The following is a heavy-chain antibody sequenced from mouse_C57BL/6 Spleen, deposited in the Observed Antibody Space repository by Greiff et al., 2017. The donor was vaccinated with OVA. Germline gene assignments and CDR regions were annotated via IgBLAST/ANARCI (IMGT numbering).Heavy chain of an antibody. CDR1: GFTFSDYG. J-gene: IGHJ2*01. CDR2: ISSGSSTI. V-gene: IGHV5-17*01. CDR3: ARRLTGNRDFDY. Sequence: EVMLVESGGGLVKPGGSLKLSCAASGFTFSDYGMHWVRQAPEKGLEWVAYISSGSSTIYYADTVKGRFTISRDNAKNTLFLQMTSLRSEDTAMYYCARRLTGNRDFDYWGQGTTLTVSS. D-gene: IGHD4-1*01.